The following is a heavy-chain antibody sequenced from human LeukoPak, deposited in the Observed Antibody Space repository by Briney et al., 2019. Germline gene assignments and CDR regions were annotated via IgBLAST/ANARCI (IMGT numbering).Heavy chain of an antibody. V-gene: IGHV3-30-3*01. Sequence: PGGSLRLSCAASGFTFSSYAMHWVRQAPGKGLEWVAVISYDGSNKYYADSVKGRFTISRDNSKNTLYLQMNSLRAEDTAVYYCARDEGFFGSYYDYWGQGTLVTVSS. CDR1: GFTFSSYA. J-gene: IGHJ4*02. CDR2: ISYDGSNK. D-gene: IGHD3-3*01. CDR3: ARDEGFFGSYYDY.